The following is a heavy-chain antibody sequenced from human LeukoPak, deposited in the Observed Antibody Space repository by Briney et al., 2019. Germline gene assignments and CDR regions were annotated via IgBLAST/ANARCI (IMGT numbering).Heavy chain of an antibody. J-gene: IGHJ4*02. CDR3: ARDLVQLWSKDY. D-gene: IGHD5-18*01. Sequence: GGSLRLSCAASGLTFSNYEFNWVRQAPGKGLEWVSYISSSGRNIYYADSVKGRFTISRDNAKNSLYLQMNSLRAEDTAVYYCARDLVQLWSKDYWGQGTLVTVSS. CDR2: ISSSGRNI. CDR1: GLTFSNYE. V-gene: IGHV3-48*03.